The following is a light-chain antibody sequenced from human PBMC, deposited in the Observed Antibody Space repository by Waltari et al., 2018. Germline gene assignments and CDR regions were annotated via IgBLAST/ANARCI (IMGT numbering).Light chain of an antibody. Sequence: QSALTQPASVSGSPGQSITISCTGTSSDVGFYDFVSWFQQHPGKAPKVMIYKVNKRPSGVAKTFSGAKSANPASLTSSGLQAEDEADYYCSSYTRRSYWVFGGGTQLTVL. J-gene: IGLJ3*02. CDR1: SSDVGFYDF. V-gene: IGLV2-14*01. CDR3: SSYTRRSYWV. CDR2: KVN.